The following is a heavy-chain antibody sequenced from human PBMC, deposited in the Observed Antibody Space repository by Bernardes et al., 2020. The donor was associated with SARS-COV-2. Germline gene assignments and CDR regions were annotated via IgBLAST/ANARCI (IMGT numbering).Heavy chain of an antibody. CDR1: GFTFSSYW. V-gene: IGHV3-74*01. D-gene: IGHD6-19*01. CDR3: ARGSGNYYFDY. Sequence: GGSLRLSCAASGFTFSSYWMHWVRQAPGKGLVWVSRINGDGNSINYADSVKGRFTISRDNAKNTLYLQMTSLTAEDTALYYCARGSGNYYFDYWGQGTLMTVAS. CDR2: INGDGNSI. J-gene: IGHJ4*02.